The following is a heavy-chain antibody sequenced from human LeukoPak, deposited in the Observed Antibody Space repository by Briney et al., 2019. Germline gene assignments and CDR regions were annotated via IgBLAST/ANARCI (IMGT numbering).Heavy chain of an antibody. CDR3: ARDESFDY. J-gene: IGHJ4*02. V-gene: IGHV1-18*01. CDR1: GYTFTSYD. CDR2: MNPNSGNT. Sequence: GASVKVSCKASGYTFTSYDINWVRQATGQGLEWMGWMNPNSGNTNYAQKLQGRVTMTTDTSTSTAYMELRSLRSDDTAVYYCARDESFDYWGQGTLVTVSS.